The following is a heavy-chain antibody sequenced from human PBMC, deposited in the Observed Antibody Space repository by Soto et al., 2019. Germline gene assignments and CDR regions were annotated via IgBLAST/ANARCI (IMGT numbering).Heavy chain of an antibody. CDR3: ARGLYSSSHNWFDS. Sequence: PSETLSLTCAVYGGSFSGYYWSWIRQPPGKGLEWIGEIYHSGSPKGLEWIGEIYHTGSTNYNPSLKSRVTISVDTAKNQFSLKLSSVTAADTAVYYCARGLYSSSHNWFDSWGQGTLVTVSS. CDR1: GGSFSGYY. CDR2: IYHTGST. J-gene: IGHJ5*01. D-gene: IGHD6-13*01. V-gene: IGHV4-34*01.